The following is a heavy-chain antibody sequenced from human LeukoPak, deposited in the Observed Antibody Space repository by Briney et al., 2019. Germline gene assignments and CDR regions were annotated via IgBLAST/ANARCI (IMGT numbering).Heavy chain of an antibody. V-gene: IGHV4-38-2*01. CDR3: ARLLIVTATEDY. CDR2: IYHSGST. D-gene: IGHD5-18*01. CDR1: GYSISSGYY. Sequence: SETLSLTCAVSGYSISSGYYWGWIRRPPGKGLEWIGSIYHSGSTYYNPSLKSRVTISVDTSKNQFSLKLSSVTAADTAVYYCARLLIVTATEDYWGQGTLVTVSS. J-gene: IGHJ4*02.